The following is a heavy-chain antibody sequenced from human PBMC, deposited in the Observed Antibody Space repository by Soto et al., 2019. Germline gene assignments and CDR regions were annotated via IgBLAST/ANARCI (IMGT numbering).Heavy chain of an antibody. Sequence: QVQLVQSGAEVKKPGASVKVSCKASGYTFTSYAMHWVRQAPGQRLEWMGWINAGNGNTKYSQKFQGRVTITRDTSASTAYMELSSLRSEDTAVYYCARDRDCSSISCYVWFDPWGQGTLVTVSS. CDR3: ARDRDCSSISCYVWFDP. D-gene: IGHD2-2*01. CDR1: GYTFTSYA. CDR2: INAGNGNT. V-gene: IGHV1-3*01. J-gene: IGHJ5*02.